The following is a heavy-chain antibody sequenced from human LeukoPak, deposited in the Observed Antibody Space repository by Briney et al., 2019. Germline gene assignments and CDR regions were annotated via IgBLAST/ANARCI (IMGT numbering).Heavy chain of an antibody. CDR2: IYSSGST. J-gene: IGHJ5*02. V-gene: IGHV4-61*02. D-gene: IGHD3-10*01. CDR1: GGSISSGSYY. Sequence: SETLSLTCTVSGGSISSGSYYWNWIRQPAGKGLEWIGRIYSSGSTNYNPSLKSRVTISVDTSKNQFSLKLRSVAAADTAVYYCAREGLNMVRGVIPKEAWGWFDPWGQGTLVTVSS. CDR3: AREGLNMVRGVIPKEAWGWFDP.